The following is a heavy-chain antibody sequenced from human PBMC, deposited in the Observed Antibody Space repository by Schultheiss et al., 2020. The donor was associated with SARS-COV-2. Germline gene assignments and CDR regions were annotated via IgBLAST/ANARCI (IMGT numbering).Heavy chain of an antibody. Sequence: SQTLSLTCSVSGVSVSSGSYYWSWIRQPPGKGLEWIGYIYYSGSTYYNPSLKSRVTISVDTSKNQFSLKLSSVTAADTAVYYCARENSTVHDYGDYAGSFDPWGQGTLVTVSS. D-gene: IGHD4-17*01. CDR3: ARENSTVHDYGDYAGSFDP. CDR1: GVSVSSGSYY. J-gene: IGHJ5*02. CDR2: IYYSGST. V-gene: IGHV4-30-4*08.